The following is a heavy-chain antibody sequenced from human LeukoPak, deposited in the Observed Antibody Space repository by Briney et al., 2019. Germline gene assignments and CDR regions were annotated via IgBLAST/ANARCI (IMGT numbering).Heavy chain of an antibody. Sequence: TGGSLRLSCAASGFTFSSYWMHWVRQAPGKGLVWVSRISSDGSSTSYADSVKGRFTISRDNAKNTLYLQMNSLRAEDTAVYYCARGIATRPLVPLSPFDYWGQGTLVTVSS. V-gene: IGHV3-74*01. CDR1: GFTFSSYW. CDR2: ISSDGSST. CDR3: ARGIATRPLVPLSPFDY. J-gene: IGHJ4*02. D-gene: IGHD6-6*01.